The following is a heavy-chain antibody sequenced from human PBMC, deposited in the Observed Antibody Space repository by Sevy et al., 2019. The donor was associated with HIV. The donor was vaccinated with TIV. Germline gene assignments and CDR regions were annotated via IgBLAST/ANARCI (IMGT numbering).Heavy chain of an antibody. J-gene: IGHJ4*02. V-gene: IGHV1-18*01. CDR1: GYTFTNYF. CDR2: ISAYNGHT. CDR3: ARGGLVGATRSQFDY. D-gene: IGHD1-26*01. Sequence: ASVKVSCKASGYTFTNYFIALVRQAPGQGLEWMGWISAYNGHTNYAQKLQGRVTMTTDTSTTTAYMELGNLTSDDTAVYYCARGGLVGATRSQFDYWGQGTLVTVSS.